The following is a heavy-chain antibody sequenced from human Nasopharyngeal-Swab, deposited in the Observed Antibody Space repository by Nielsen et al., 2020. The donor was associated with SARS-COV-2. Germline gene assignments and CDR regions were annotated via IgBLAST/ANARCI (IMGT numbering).Heavy chain of an antibody. D-gene: IGHD3-3*01. Sequence: GGSLRLSCAASGFTFSNAWMNWVRQAPGKGLEWVGRIKSKTDGGTTDYAAPVKGRFTISRDDSKNTLYLQMNSLSTEDTAVYYCTTDRGFWSGRDTFDIWGQGTMITVSS. CDR2: IKSKTDGGTT. J-gene: IGHJ3*02. CDR1: GFTFSNAW. CDR3: TTDRGFWSGRDTFDI. V-gene: IGHV3-15*07.